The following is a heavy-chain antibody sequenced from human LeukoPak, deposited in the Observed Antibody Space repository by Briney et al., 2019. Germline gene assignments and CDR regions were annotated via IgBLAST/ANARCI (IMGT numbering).Heavy chain of an antibody. CDR3: ARGLRLPTRARYYYYYMDV. J-gene: IGHJ6*03. CDR1: GYTFTSYD. V-gene: IGHV1-8*03. Sequence: ASVKVSCKASGYTFTSYDINWVRQATGQGLEWMGWMNPNSGNTGYAQKFQGRVTITRNTSISTACMELRSLRSEDTAVYYCARGLRLPTRARYYYYYMDVWGKGTTVTVSS. CDR2: MNPNSGNT.